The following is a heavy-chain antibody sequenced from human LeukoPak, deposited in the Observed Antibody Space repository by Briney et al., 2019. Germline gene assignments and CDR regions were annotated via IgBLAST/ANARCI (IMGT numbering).Heavy chain of an antibody. J-gene: IGHJ4*02. V-gene: IGHV4-34*01. Sequence: SETLSLTCAVYGGSFSGYYWSWIRQPPGKGLEWIGEINHSGSTNYNPSLKSRVTISVDTSKNQFSLKLSSVTAADTAVYYCARGGVGSSWYVLHYWGQGTLVTVSS. CDR2: INHSGST. CDR1: GGSFSGYY. D-gene: IGHD6-13*01. CDR3: ARGGVGSSWYVLHY.